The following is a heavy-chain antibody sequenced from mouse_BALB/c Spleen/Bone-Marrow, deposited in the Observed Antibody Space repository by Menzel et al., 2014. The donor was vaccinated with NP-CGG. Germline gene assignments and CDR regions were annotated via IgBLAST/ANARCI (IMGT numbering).Heavy chain of an antibody. CDR3: AREGPYGNCAMDY. CDR1: GFSLTGYG. D-gene: IGHD2-10*02. Sequence: VQLQESGPGLVAPSQSLSITCTVSGFSLTGYGVNWVRQPPGKGLEWLGMIWGDGSTDYNSALKSRLSISKDNSKSQVFLKMNSLQTDDTARYYCAREGPYGNCAMDYWGQGTSVTVSS. CDR2: IWGDGST. J-gene: IGHJ4*01. V-gene: IGHV2-6-7*01.